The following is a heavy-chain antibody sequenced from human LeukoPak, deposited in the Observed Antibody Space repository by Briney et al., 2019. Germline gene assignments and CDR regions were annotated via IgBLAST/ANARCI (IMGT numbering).Heavy chain of an antibody. V-gene: IGHV1-2*02. CDR3: ARSYSSSWYFFDY. CDR1: RYTFSDYY. CDR2: INPNSGGT. Sequence: ASVKVSCKASRYTFSDYYMHWVRQALGQGLEWMGWINPNSGGTNYAQKFQGRVTMTRDTSISTAYMELSRLRSDDTAVYYCARSYSSSWYFFDYWGQGTLVTVSS. J-gene: IGHJ4*02. D-gene: IGHD6-13*01.